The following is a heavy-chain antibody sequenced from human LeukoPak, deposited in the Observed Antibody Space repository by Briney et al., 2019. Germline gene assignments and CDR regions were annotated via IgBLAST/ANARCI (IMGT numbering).Heavy chain of an antibody. CDR3: ARAATDSSGYYYVKMGHNWFDP. Sequence: SETLSLTCTVSGGSISSGDYYWSWIRQPPGKGLEWIGYIYYSGSTYYNPSLKSRVTISVDTSKNQFSLKLSSVTAADTAVYYCARAATDSSGYYYVKMGHNWFDPWSQGTLVTVSS. D-gene: IGHD3-22*01. CDR2: IYYSGST. V-gene: IGHV4-30-4*01. J-gene: IGHJ5*02. CDR1: GGSISSGDYY.